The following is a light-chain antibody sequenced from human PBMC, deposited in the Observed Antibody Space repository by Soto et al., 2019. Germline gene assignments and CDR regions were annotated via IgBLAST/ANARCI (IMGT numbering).Light chain of an antibody. Sequence: QSALTQPASVSGSPGQSITISCTGTSSDVGGYKFVSWYQQHPGKAPKLMIYEVSNRPSGVSGRFSGSKSGNTASLTISGLQAEDEADYYCGSYTGSIYVFGPGTKLTVL. V-gene: IGLV2-14*01. J-gene: IGLJ1*01. CDR3: GSYTGSIYV. CDR1: SSDVGGYKF. CDR2: EVS.